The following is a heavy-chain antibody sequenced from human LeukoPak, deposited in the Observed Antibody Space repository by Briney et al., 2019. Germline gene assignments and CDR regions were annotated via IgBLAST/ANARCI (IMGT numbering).Heavy chain of an antibody. Sequence: GGSPRLSCAASGFTFSSYGMHWVRQAPGKGLEWVAFIRYDGSNKYYADSVKGRFTISRDNSKNTLYLQMNSLRAEDTAVYYCANSDYDFWSGQDWFDPWGQGTLVTVSS. CDR1: GFTFSSYG. CDR3: ANSDYDFWSGQDWFDP. V-gene: IGHV3-30*02. CDR2: IRYDGSNK. J-gene: IGHJ5*02. D-gene: IGHD3-3*01.